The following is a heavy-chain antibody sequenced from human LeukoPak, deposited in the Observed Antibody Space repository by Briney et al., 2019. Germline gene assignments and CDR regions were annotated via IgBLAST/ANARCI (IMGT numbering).Heavy chain of an antibody. J-gene: IGHJ6*02. V-gene: IGHV3-13*04. CDR3: ARSGYYHYYGLDV. Sequence: GGSLRLSCAASGFTFSSYDMHWVRQTTGIGLEWVSAIGTADDTFYPDSVKGRFTISRDDAKNSLYLQMNNLRVGDTAVYYCARSGYYHYYGLDVWGQGTTVTVSS. CDR2: IGTADDT. CDR1: GFTFSSYD.